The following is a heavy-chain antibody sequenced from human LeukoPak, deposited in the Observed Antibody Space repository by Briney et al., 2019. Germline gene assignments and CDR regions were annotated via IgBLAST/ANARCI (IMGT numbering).Heavy chain of an antibody. J-gene: IGHJ4*02. CDR2: IYYNGGT. V-gene: IGHV4-59*12. CDR3: ARGVDTNHFDY. CDR1: GGSISSYY. D-gene: IGHD5-18*01. Sequence: PSETLSLTCTVSGGSISSYYWSWIRQPPGKGLEWIGYIYYNGGTNYNPSLRSRVTISVDTSKNHFSLRLSSVTAADTAVYYCARGVDTNHFDYWGQGTLVTVSS.